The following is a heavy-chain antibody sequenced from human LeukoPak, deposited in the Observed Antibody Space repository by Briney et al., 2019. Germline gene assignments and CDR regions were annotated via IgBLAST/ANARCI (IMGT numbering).Heavy chain of an antibody. CDR1: GGTFSSYA. D-gene: IGHD4-17*01. V-gene: IGHV1-69*05. J-gene: IGHJ4*02. CDR3: ARDLSLGRHDYGEPFDY. Sequence: SVKVSCKASGGTFSSYAIRWVRQAPGKGRAGMGGIIPIFGTPNYAQKFQGRVTITTGESTSTTYMELSSLRSEDTAVYYCARDLSLGRHDYGEPFDYWGQGTLVTVSS. CDR2: IIPIFGTP.